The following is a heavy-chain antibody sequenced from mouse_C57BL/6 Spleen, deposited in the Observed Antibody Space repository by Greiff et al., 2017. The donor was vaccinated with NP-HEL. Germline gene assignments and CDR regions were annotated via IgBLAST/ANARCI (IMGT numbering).Heavy chain of an antibody. D-gene: IGHD1-1*01. V-gene: IGHV1-55*01. CDR3: ARYPTVVARGYFDY. CDR1: GYTFTSYW. CDR2: IYPGSGST. J-gene: IGHJ2*01. Sequence: QVQLQQPGAELVKPGASVKMSCKASGYTFTSYWITWVKQRPGQGLEWIGDIYPGSGSTNYNEKFKSKATLTVDTSSSTAYMQLSSLTSEDSAVYYCARYPTVVARGYFDYWGQGTTLTVSS.